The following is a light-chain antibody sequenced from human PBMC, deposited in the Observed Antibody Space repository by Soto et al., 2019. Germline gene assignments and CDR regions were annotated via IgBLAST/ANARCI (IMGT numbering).Light chain of an antibody. V-gene: IGLV3-1*01. J-gene: IGLJ1*01. CDR2: QDS. CDR1: KLGDKY. CDR3: QEWDISTGV. Sequence: SYELTQPPSVSVSPGQTASITCSGDKLGDKYACWYQQKPGQSPVLVIYQDSKRPSGIPERFSGSNSGNTATLTISGTQAMDEADYYCQEWDISTGVFGTGTKVTVL.